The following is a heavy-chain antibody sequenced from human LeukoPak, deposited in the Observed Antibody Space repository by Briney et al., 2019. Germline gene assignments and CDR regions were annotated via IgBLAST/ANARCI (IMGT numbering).Heavy chain of an antibody. CDR1: GFTFSSYS. CDR3: ARGVWGDYVWGSYRSYYFDY. D-gene: IGHD3-16*02. CDR2: ISSSSSTI. Sequence: GGSLRLSCAASGFTFSSYSMNWVRQAPGKGLEWVSYISSSSSTIYYADSVKGRFTISRDNAKNTLYLQMNSLRAEDTAVYYCARGVWGDYVWGSYRSYYFDYWGQGTLVTVSS. V-gene: IGHV3-48*04. J-gene: IGHJ4*02.